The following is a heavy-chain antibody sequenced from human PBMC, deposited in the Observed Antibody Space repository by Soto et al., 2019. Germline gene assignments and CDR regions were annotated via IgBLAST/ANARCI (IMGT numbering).Heavy chain of an antibody. V-gene: IGHV3-30-3*02. CDR1: GFTFSTNA. Sequence: QVQLVESGGGVVQPGRSLRISCAASGFTFSTNAMHWVRQAPGKGLEWVAVISYEGSTTYYADSVKGRFTISRDNSKNTLYLQMNSLRAEDTAVYYCGKQFNGWSYYFGHWGQGTLVTVSS. D-gene: IGHD6-19*01. CDR3: GKQFNGWSYYFGH. J-gene: IGHJ4*02. CDR2: ISYEGSTT.